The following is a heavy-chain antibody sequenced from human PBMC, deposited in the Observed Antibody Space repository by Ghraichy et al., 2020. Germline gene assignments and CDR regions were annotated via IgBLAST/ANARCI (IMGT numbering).Heavy chain of an antibody. D-gene: IGHD2-2*02. CDR2: ISTDGSRT. V-gene: IGHV3-74*01. Sequence: LTCAASGFTFISYSMNWVRQAPGKGLEWVSSISTDGSRTSYADSVKGRFTISRDNAKNTLYLQMNSLRAEDTAVYYCARDPYCSSTNCYTGSWFDPWGLGTLVTVSS. CDR1: GFTFISYS. J-gene: IGHJ5*02. CDR3: ARDPYCSSTNCYTGSWFDP.